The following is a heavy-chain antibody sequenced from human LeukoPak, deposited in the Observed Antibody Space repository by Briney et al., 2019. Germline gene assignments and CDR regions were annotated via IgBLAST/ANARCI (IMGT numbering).Heavy chain of an antibody. V-gene: IGHV4-59*01. D-gene: IGHD6-19*01. CDR2: IYYSGST. J-gene: IGHJ4*02. CDR3: ARESSGSARLGY. Sequence: SETLSLTCTVSGGSISSYYWSWIRQPPGKGLEWIGYIYYSGSTNYNPSLKSRVTISVDTSKNQFSLKLSSVTAADTAVYYCARESSGSARLGYWGQGTLVTVSS. CDR1: GGSISSYY.